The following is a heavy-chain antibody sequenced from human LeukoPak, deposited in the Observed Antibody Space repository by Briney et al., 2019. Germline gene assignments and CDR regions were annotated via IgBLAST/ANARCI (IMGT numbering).Heavy chain of an antibody. CDR2: MNPNSGNT. J-gene: IGHJ5*02. CDR3: ARAGNFRSRPDP. V-gene: IGHV1-8*01. Sequence: ASVKVSCKASGYTFTSYDINWVRQAPGQGLEWMGWMNPNSGNTGYAKKFQGRVTMIRNTSISTAYMELSSLISGGTAVYYCARAGNFRSRPDPWGQGTLVTVSS. D-gene: IGHD6-6*01. CDR1: GYTFTSYD.